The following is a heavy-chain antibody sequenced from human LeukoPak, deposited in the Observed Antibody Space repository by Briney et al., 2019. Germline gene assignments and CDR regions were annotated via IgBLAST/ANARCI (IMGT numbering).Heavy chain of an antibody. CDR1: GGSFSGYY. V-gene: IGHV4-34*01. Sequence: PSETLSLTCAVYGGSFSGYYWSWIRQPPGKGLEWIGEINHSGSTNYNPSLKSRVTISVDTSKNQFSLKLSSVPAADTAVYYCARGANYDYVWGSYRVFDYWGQGTLVTVSS. D-gene: IGHD3-16*02. CDR2: INHSGST. CDR3: ARGANYDYVWGSYRVFDY. J-gene: IGHJ4*02.